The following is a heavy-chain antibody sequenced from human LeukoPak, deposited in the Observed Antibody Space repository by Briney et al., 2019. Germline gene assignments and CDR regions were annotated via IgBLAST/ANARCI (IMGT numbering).Heavy chain of an antibody. V-gene: IGHV3-11*01. CDR1: GFTFSDYH. D-gene: IGHD2-2*01. Sequence: GGSLRLSCAASGFTFSDYHMSWIRQAPGRGLEWVSYISSSGSTIYYADSVKGRFTISRDNAKNSLYLQMNSLRAEDTAVYYCARYCSSTSCYGPNAFDIWGQGTMVTVSS. J-gene: IGHJ3*02. CDR2: ISSSGSTI. CDR3: ARYCSSTSCYGPNAFDI.